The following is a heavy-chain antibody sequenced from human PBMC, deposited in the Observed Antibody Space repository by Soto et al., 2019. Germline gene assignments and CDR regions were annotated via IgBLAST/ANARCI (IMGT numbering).Heavy chain of an antibody. Sequence: QVQLQESGPGLVKPSETLSLTCTVSGGSISSYYWSWIRQPPGKGLEWIGYIYYIGSTNYNPSLKSRVTITVDPSKNQFSLKLSSVTAADTAVYYCARYGDYYYYGMDVWGQGTTVTVSS. J-gene: IGHJ6*02. CDR2: IYYIGST. D-gene: IGHD4-17*01. CDR1: GGSISSYY. V-gene: IGHV4-59*01. CDR3: ARYGDYYYYGMDV.